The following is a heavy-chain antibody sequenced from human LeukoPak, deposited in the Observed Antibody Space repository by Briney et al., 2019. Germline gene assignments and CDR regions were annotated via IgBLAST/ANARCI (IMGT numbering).Heavy chain of an antibody. J-gene: IGHJ4*02. CDR3: AREFPRGGGYSYGVFFDY. D-gene: IGHD5-18*01. Sequence: SETLSLTCTVSGGSISSYYWSWIRQPPGQGLEWIGYIYYSGSTNYNPSLKSRVTISVDTSKNQFSLKLSSVTAADTAVYYCAREFPRGGGYSYGVFFDYWGQGTLVTVSS. CDR1: GGSISSYY. CDR2: IYYSGST. V-gene: IGHV4-59*01.